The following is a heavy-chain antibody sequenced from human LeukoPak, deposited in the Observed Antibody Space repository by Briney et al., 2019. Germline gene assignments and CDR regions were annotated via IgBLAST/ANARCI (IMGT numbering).Heavy chain of an antibody. V-gene: IGHV3-48*01. D-gene: IGHD3-10*01. CDR3: AKSWHYDMVRGVMRFDY. J-gene: IGHJ4*02. CDR1: GFTFSSYS. Sequence: GGSLRLSCAASGFTFSSYSMNWVRQAPGKGLEWVSYISSASGSIYYADSVKGRFTISRDNSKNTLYLQMNSLRAEDTAVYDCAKSWHYDMVRGVMRFDYWGQGTLVTVSS. CDR2: ISSASGSI.